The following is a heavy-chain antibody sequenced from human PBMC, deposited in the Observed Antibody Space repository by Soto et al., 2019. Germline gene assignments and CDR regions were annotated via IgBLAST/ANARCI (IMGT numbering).Heavy chain of an antibody. J-gene: IGHJ6*02. Sequence: SLRLSCAASGFTFSSYWMIWVRQAPGKGLEWVANIKQDGSEKYYVDSVKGRFTISRDNAKNSLYLQMNSLRAEDTAVYYCARVSPYRSSWYAYYCIDVWGQGTTVTVSS. CDR1: GFTFSSYW. CDR2: IKQDGSEK. D-gene: IGHD6-13*01. V-gene: IGHV3-7*05. CDR3: ARVSPYRSSWYAYYCIDV.